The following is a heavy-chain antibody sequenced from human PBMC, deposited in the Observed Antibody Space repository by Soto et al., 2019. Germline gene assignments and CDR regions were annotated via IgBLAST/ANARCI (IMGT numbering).Heavy chain of an antibody. D-gene: IGHD6-6*01. V-gene: IGHV3-7*03. CDR2: IKQDGSEE. Sequence: GGSQRLSCSASGCTYSGYWMTSVRQAPGKGLEWVANIKQDGSEEYYVDSVKGRFTISRDNAKNSVYLQMNSLRAEDTAVYYCARDPGPRPARLRGLGWFDPWGQGTLVTVSS. CDR3: ARDPGPRPARLRGLGWFDP. CDR1: GCTYSGYW. J-gene: IGHJ5*02.